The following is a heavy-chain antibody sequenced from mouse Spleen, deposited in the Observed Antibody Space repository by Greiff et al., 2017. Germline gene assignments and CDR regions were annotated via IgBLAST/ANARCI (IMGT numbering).Heavy chain of an antibody. J-gene: IGHJ1*01. Sequence: VQLQQSGPELVKPGASVKISCKASGYSFTSYYIHWVKQRPGQGLEWIGWIYPGSGNTKYNEKFKGKATLTADTSSSTAYMQLSSLTSEDSAVYYCARTGTGYFDVWGAGTTVTVSS. D-gene: IGHD4-1*01. CDR2: IYPGSGNT. V-gene: IGHV1-66*01. CDR1: GYSFTSYY. CDR3: ARTGTGYFDV.